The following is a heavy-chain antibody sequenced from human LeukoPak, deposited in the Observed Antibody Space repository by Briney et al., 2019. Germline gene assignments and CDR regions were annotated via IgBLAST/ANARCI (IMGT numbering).Heavy chain of an antibody. V-gene: IGHV3-66*01. D-gene: IGHD3-22*01. J-gene: IGHJ3*02. CDR3: ARCSGYYYSAFDI. CDR2: IYSGGTT. CDR1: GFTVISNY. Sequence: EGSLRLSCAASGFTVISNYMSWVRQAPGKGLEWVSVIYSGGTTYYADSVKGRFTISRDNSKNTLYLQMNTLRAEDTAVYYCARCSGYYYSAFDIWGQGTMVTVSS.